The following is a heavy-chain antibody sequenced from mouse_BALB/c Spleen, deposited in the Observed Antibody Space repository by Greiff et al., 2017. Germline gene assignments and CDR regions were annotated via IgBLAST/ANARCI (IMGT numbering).Heavy chain of an antibody. CDR1: GYSITSDYA. CDR3: ARENYRYDGGYAMDY. CDR2: ISYSGST. V-gene: IGHV3-2*02. J-gene: IGHJ4*01. D-gene: IGHD2-14*01. Sequence: EVQLVESGPGLVKPSQSLSLTCTVTGYSITSDYAWNWIRQFPGNKLEWMGYISYSGSTSYNPSLKSRITITRDTSKNQSFLQLNSVTTEDTATYYCARENYRYDGGYAMDYWGQGTSVTVSA.